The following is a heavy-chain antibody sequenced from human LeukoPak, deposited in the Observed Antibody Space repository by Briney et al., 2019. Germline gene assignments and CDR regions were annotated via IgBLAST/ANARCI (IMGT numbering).Heavy chain of an antibody. CDR3: ARLFHCTNGVCYGPNTEDY. J-gene: IGHJ4*02. CDR2: IYISGST. V-gene: IGHV4-61*02. Sequence: SQTLSLTCTVSGGSISSGSYYWSWIRQPAGKGLEWIGRIYISGSTNYNPSLKSRVTISVDTSKNQFSLKLSSVTAADTAVYYCARLFHCTNGVCYGPNTEDYWGQGTLVTVSS. D-gene: IGHD2-8*01. CDR1: GGSISSGSYY.